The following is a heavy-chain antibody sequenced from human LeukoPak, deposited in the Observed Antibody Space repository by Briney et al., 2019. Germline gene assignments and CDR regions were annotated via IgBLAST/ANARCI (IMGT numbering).Heavy chain of an antibody. V-gene: IGHV1-69*13. CDR1: GGTFSSYA. CDR2: IISIFGTV. J-gene: IGHJ5*02. CDR3: AREGVGGTLKYQLLKYWFDP. Sequence: SVKVSCKASGGTFSSYAVNWVRQAPGQGLEWMGGIISIFGTVNYAQKFQGRVTITADESTSTAYMELSSLRSEDTAVYYCAREGVGGTLKYQLLKYWFDPWGQGTLVTVSS. D-gene: IGHD2-2*01.